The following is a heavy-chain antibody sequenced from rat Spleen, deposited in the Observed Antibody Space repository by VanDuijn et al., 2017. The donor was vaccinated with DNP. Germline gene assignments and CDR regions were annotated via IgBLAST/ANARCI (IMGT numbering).Heavy chain of an antibody. V-gene: IGHV3-1*01. CDR3: ARWSRYFDY. CDR1: GHSITSGY. J-gene: IGHJ2*01. CDR2: ISYSGST. Sequence: EVQLQESGPGLVKPSQSLSLTCSVTGHSITSGYGGNWNRKFPGNKMEYIVHISYSGSTNYNPSLKSRFSITRDTSKNQFFLQLNSVTTEDTATYYCARWSRYFDYWGQGVMVTVSS.